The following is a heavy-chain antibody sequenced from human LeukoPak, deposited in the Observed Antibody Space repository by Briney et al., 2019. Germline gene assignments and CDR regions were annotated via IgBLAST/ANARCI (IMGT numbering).Heavy chain of an antibody. CDR2: IIPIFGTA. Sequence: ASVKVSCKASGGTFSSYAISWVRQAPGQGLEWMGGIIPIFGTANYAQKFQGRVTITTDESTSTAYMELSRLRSDDTAVYYCARDQKGGTYYYYYYMDVWGKGTTVTVSS. V-gene: IGHV1-69*05. CDR3: ARDQKGGTYYYYYYMDV. D-gene: IGHD1-14*01. J-gene: IGHJ6*03. CDR1: GGTFSSYA.